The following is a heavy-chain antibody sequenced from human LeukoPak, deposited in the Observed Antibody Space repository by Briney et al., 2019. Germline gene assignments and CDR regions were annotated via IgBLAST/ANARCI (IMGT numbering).Heavy chain of an antibody. Sequence: SETLSLTCTVSGGSISNYYWSWIRQPPGKGLEWIGYSYYNGGTNYNPSLKSRVTMSVDTSKNQFSLNLSSVTAADTAVYYCARQGRYMAAAGTPNFDYWGQGTLVTVSS. D-gene: IGHD6-13*01. CDR2: SYYNGGT. CDR1: GGSISNYY. V-gene: IGHV4-59*08. CDR3: ARQGRYMAAAGTPNFDY. J-gene: IGHJ4*02.